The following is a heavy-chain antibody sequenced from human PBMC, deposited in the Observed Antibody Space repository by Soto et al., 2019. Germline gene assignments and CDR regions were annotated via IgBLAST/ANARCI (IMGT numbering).Heavy chain of an antibody. Sequence: EVQLVESGGGLVQPGGSLRLSCAASGFTIRNHYMDWVRQAPGKGLEWVGRTRDKSEGYTTEHAASVKGRFTVSRDESKNSVYVQMNSLKTEDTAVYYCVRVMERCYFDCWGQGSLVTVSS. V-gene: IGHV3-72*01. J-gene: IGHJ4*02. CDR3: VRVMERCYFDC. D-gene: IGHD1-1*01. CDR1: GFTIRNHY. CDR2: TRDKSEGYTT.